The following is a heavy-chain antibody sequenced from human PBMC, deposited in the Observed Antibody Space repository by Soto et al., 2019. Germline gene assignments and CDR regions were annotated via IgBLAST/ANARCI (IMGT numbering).Heavy chain of an antibody. Sequence: GASVKVSCKASGYTFTGYYMHWVRQSPGQGLEWMGWINPNSGGTNYAQKFQGRVTMTRDTSISTAYMELSRLRSDDTAVYYCARGGKERLHPLGDAFDIWGQGTMVTVSS. CDR2: INPNSGGT. CDR1: GYTFTGYY. CDR3: ARGGKERLHPLGDAFDI. J-gene: IGHJ3*02. V-gene: IGHV1-2*02. D-gene: IGHD4-4*01.